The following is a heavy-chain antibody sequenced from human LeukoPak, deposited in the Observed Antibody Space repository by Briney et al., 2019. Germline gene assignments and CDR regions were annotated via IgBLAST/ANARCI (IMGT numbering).Heavy chain of an antibody. V-gene: IGHV4-39*01. D-gene: IGHD2-8*01. CDR2: IYYSGST. Sequence: SETLSLTCTVSGGSISSNNYYWGWIRQPPGKGLEWIGSIYYSGSTYYNPSLKSRVIISVDTSKNQFSLKLSSVTAADTAVHYCGQTGYCTNGICYPPDYWGQGTLVTVSS. J-gene: IGHJ4*02. CDR3: GQTGYCTNGICYPPDY. CDR1: GGSISSNNYY.